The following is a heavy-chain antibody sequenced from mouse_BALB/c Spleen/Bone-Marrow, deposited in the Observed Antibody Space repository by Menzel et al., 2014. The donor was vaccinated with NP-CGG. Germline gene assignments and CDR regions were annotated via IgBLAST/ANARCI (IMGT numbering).Heavy chain of an antibody. CDR3: TRWNGHYEGFAY. CDR1: GYTFTTYW. D-gene: IGHD2-1*01. V-gene: IGHV1S22*01. J-gene: IGHJ3*01. CDR2: IYPGSGNT. Sequence: LKHSGSELVRPGASVKLSCKASGYTFTTYWIHWVKQRHGQGLEWIGNIYPGSGNTNYGEKFKTKGTLTVDTSSSTAYIHLSSLTSEDSAVYYCTRWNGHYEGFAYWGQGTLVTVSA.